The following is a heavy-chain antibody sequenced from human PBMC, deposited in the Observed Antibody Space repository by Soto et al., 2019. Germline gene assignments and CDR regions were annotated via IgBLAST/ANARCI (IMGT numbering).Heavy chain of an antibody. Sequence: GGSLRLSXAASGFTFSSYAMHWVRQAPGKGLEWVAVISYDGSNKYYADSVKGRFTISRDNSKNTLYLQMNSLRAEDTAVYYCARVGTIFGVVIPFDYWGQGTLVTVSS. V-gene: IGHV3-30-3*01. CDR2: ISYDGSNK. CDR3: ARVGTIFGVVIPFDY. CDR1: GFTFSSYA. D-gene: IGHD3-3*01. J-gene: IGHJ4*02.